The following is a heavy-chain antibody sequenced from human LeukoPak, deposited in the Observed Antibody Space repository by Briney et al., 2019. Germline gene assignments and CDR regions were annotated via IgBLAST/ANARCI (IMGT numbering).Heavy chain of an antibody. CDR2: VSGSGGST. CDR3: AKDLDIVATITGN. D-gene: IGHD5-12*01. Sequence: PGGSLRLSCAASGFTFSSYAMSWVRQAPGKGLGWVSGVSGSGGSTYYADSVKGRFTISRDNTKNTLYLQMNSLRAEYTAVYYCAKDLDIVATITGNWGQGTLVTVSS. V-gene: IGHV3-23*01. J-gene: IGHJ4*02. CDR1: GFTFSSYA.